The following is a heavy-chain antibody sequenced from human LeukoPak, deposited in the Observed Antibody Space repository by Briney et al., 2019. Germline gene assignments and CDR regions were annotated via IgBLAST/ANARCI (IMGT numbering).Heavy chain of an antibody. V-gene: IGHV3-21*01. Sequence: GGSLRLSCAASGFTFSSYSMNWVRQAPGKGLEWVSSISSSSIYIYYADSVKGRFTISRDNAKNSLYLQMNSLRAEDTAVYYCAGVVNPGLYYYYGMDVWGQGTTVTVSS. D-gene: IGHD1-14*01. CDR1: GFTFSSYS. J-gene: IGHJ6*02. CDR3: AGVVNPGLYYYYGMDV. CDR2: ISSSSIYI.